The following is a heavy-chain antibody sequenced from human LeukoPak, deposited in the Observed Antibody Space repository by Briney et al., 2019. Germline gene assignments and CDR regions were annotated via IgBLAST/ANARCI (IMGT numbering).Heavy chain of an antibody. Sequence: ASVKVSCKVSGYTLTELSMHWVRQAPGKGLEWMGGFDPEDGETIYAQKLQGRVTMTTDTSTSTAYMELRSLRSDDTAVYYCARWMGGGAFDIWGQGTMVTVSS. D-gene: IGHD5-24*01. CDR2: FDPEDGET. CDR3: ARWMGGGAFDI. V-gene: IGHV1-24*01. J-gene: IGHJ3*02. CDR1: GYTLTELS.